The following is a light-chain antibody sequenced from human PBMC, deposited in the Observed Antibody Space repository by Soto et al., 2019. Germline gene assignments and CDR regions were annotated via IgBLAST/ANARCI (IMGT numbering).Light chain of an antibody. V-gene: IGKV1-39*01. CDR3: LQSDSFPRT. CDR1: QTISTF. Sequence: DIQMTQSPSSLSASVGDRVIITCRASQTISTFLSWYQQKPGKAPKLLIYATSALQIGVPSRFSGDGSGKDFTLVISSVQLADFATYYCLQSDSFPRTFGQGTRVDVK. J-gene: IGKJ1*01. CDR2: ATS.